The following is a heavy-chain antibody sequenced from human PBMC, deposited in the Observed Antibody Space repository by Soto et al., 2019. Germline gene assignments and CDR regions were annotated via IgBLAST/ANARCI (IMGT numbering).Heavy chain of an antibody. D-gene: IGHD6-13*01. CDR1: GGSISSYY. Sequence: QVQLQESGPGLVKPSETLSLTCTVSGGSISSYYWSWIRQPPGKGLEWLGYIYYSESTNYNPSLKSQVTISVDTSKNQFSLKLSSVTAADTAVYYCAREGSCSWYFVRGYYMDVWGKGNTVTLS. V-gene: IGHV4-59*01. CDR3: AREGSCSWYFVRGYYMDV. CDR2: IYYSEST. J-gene: IGHJ6*03.